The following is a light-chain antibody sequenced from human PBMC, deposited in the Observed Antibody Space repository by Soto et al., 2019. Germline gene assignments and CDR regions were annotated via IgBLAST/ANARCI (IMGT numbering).Light chain of an antibody. CDR1: QSLIYSDGIAY. J-gene: IGKJ5*01. V-gene: IGKV2-30*01. CDR2: KVS. Sequence: DVVMTQSPLSLPVTLGQPASISCRSNQSLIYSDGIAYFSWFPQRPGRSPRRXIYKVSHRESGVPARFSGSGAGTDCTRKISRVEAEDVGVSYCMQGTHWTRTFGQGTRLEIK. CDR3: MQGTHWTRT.